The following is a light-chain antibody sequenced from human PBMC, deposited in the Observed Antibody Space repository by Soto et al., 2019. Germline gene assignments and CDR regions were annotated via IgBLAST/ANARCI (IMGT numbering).Light chain of an antibody. J-gene: IGLJ2*01. CDR2: EGS. V-gene: IGLV2-23*03. CDR1: SSDVGSYNI. CDR3: CSYAPSTTIVV. Sequence: QSALTQPASVSGSPGQAITISCTGTSSDVGSYNIVSWYQQHPGKAPKLIIYEGSKRPSGISSRFSGSKSGNTASLTISGLEAEDEAEYFCCSYAPSTTIVVFGGGTKLTVL.